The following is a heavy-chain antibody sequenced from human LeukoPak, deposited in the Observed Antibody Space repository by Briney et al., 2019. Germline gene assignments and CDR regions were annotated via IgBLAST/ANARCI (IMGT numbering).Heavy chain of an antibody. CDR1: GFTLSSYT. Sequence: GGSLRLSCAASGFTLSSYTMSWVRQAPGKGLEWVSGISGSGGSTDYADSVKGRFTISRDNSKNTLYLQMNSLKTEDTAVYYCVTDLVIKGYFDYWGQGALVTVSS. J-gene: IGHJ4*02. V-gene: IGHV3-23*01. CDR3: VTDLVIKGYFDY. D-gene: IGHD2-21*01. CDR2: ISGSGGST.